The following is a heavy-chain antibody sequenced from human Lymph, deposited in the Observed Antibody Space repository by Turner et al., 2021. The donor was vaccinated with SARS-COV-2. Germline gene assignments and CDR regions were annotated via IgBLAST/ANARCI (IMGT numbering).Heavy chain of an antibody. CDR1: GGSFSGYY. V-gene: IGHV4-34*01. D-gene: IGHD5-18*01. J-gene: IGHJ6*02. CDR2: INHSGST. CDR3: ARGGVDTAMVRYYYYGMDV. Sequence: QVQLQQWGAGLFMPSETLSLTCAVYGGSFSGYYWSWIRQPPGKGLEWIGEINHSGSTNYNPSHKSRVTISVDTSKNQFSLKLSSVTAADTAVYYCARGGVDTAMVRYYYYGMDVWGQGTTVTVSS.